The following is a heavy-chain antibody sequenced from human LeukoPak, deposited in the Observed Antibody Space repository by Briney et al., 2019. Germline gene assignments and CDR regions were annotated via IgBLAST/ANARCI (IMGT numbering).Heavy chain of an antibody. CDR2: IYTSGST. V-gene: IGHV4-4*07. CDR1: GGSISSYY. CDR3: ARDVGYDFWSGYYSSYGMDV. J-gene: IGHJ6*02. D-gene: IGHD3-3*01. Sequence: SETLSLTCTVSGGSISSYYWSWIRQPAGKGLEWIGRIYTSGSTNYNPSLKSRVTMSVDTSKNQFPLKLSSVTAADTAVYYCARDVGYDFWSGYYSSYGMDVWGQGTTVTVSS.